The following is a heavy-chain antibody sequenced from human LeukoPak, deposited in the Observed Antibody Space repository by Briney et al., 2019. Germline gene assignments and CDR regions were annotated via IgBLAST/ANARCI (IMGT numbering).Heavy chain of an antibody. CDR1: GYTFTSYG. D-gene: IGHD3-10*01. CDR3: AMVRGVLNWFDP. V-gene: IGHV1-18*01. CDR2: ISTYNGNT. J-gene: IGHJ5*02. Sequence: GASVKVSCKASGYTFTSYGISWVRQAPGQGLEWMGWISTYNGNTNYTQELQGRVTMTTDTSTSTAYMELRSLRSDDTAVYYCAMVRGVLNWFDPWGQGTLVTVSS.